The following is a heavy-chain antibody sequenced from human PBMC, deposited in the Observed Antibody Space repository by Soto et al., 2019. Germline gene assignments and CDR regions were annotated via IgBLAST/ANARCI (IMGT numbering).Heavy chain of an antibody. CDR2: IIPILSMA. CDR1: GGTFSSYT. CDR3: ARGYCSGGSCFYPFGY. D-gene: IGHD2-15*01. Sequence: QVQLVQSGAEVKKPGSSVKVSCKASGGTFSSYTISWVRQAPGQGLEWMGRIIPILSMANYAQKFQGRVTITADKTTPTGYMELSSRRSADTAAYYCARGYCSGGSCFYPFGYWGQGTLVTVSS. V-gene: IGHV1-69*02. J-gene: IGHJ4*02.